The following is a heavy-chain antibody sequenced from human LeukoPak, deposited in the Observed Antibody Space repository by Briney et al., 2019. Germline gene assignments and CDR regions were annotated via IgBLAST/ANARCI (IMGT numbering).Heavy chain of an antibody. J-gene: IGHJ4*02. CDR2: ISYDGSNK. D-gene: IGHD1-1*01. CDR1: GFTFSSYA. CDR3: ARDPRQLERLGFDY. V-gene: IGHV3-30*04. Sequence: PGRSLRLSCAASGFTFSSYAMHWARQAPGKGLEWVAVISYDGSNKYYADSVKGRFTISRDNSKNTLYLQMNSLRAEGTAVYYCARDPRQLERLGFDYWGQGTLVTVSS.